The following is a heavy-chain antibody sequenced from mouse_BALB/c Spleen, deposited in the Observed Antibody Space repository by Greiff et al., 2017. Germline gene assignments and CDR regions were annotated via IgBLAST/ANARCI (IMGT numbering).Heavy chain of an antibody. Sequence: QVQLQQSGPELVKPGASVRISCKASGYTFTSYYIHWVKQRPGQGLEWIGWIYPGNVNTKYNEKFKGKATLTADKSSSTAYMQLSSLTSEDSAVYFCARDVYYFDYWGQGTTLTVSS. CDR1: GYTFTSYY. J-gene: IGHJ2*01. V-gene: IGHV1S56*01. CDR3: ARDVYYFDY. CDR2: IYPGNVNT.